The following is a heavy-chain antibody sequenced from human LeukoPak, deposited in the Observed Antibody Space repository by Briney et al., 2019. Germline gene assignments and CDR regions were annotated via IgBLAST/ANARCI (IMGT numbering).Heavy chain of an antibody. D-gene: IGHD3-22*01. V-gene: IGHV1-18*01. CDR2: ISAYNGNT. J-gene: IGHJ4*02. CDR1: GYTFTIYG. Sequence: ASVKVSFKASGYTFTIYGISCVRQAPGQGLEWMGWISAYNGNTTYAQKLQGRVTMTTDTSTSTAYMQLRRLRPEPTAVYYCARGFPRYYYDSSGYYYFDYWGQGTLVPVSS. CDR3: ARGFPRYYYDSSGYYYFDY.